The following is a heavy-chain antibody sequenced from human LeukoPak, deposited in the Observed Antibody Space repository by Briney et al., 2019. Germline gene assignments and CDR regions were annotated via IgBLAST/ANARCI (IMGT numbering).Heavy chain of an antibody. J-gene: IGHJ6*02. D-gene: IGHD3-10*01. Sequence: QPGGSLRLSCAASGFTFSSYGMHWVRQAPGKGLEWVAVISYDGGNKYYADSVKGRFTISRDNSKNTLYLQMNSLRAEDTAVYYCAKVITMVRGVIPRTDAYYYYGMDVWGQGTTATVSS. CDR2: ISYDGGNK. CDR1: GFTFSSYG. V-gene: IGHV3-30*18. CDR3: AKVITMVRGVIPRTDAYYYYGMDV.